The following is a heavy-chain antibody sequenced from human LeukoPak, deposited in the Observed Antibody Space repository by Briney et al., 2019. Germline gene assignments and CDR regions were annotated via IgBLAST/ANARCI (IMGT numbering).Heavy chain of an antibody. CDR2: ISGSGGST. CDR3: AKAHYDSSGPFDY. CDR1: RFTFSSYA. Sequence: GESLRLSCAASRFTFSSYAMSWVRQAPGKGLEWVSGISGSGGSTYYADSVKGRFTISRDNSKNTLYLQMNSLRAEDTAVYYRAKAHYDSSGPFDYWGQGTLVTVSS. V-gene: IGHV3-23*01. D-gene: IGHD3-22*01. J-gene: IGHJ4*02.